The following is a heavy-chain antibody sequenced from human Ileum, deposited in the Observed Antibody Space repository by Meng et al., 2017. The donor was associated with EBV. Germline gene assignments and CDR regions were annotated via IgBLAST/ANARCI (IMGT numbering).Heavy chain of an antibody. CDR2: IYYSGTT. CDR3: ARGWDTAMDSG. CDR1: GGSVSISSYY. Sequence: QVQRQGSGPGLVKPSETLSLTCTVSGGSVSISSYYWSWIRQPPGKGLEWIGYIYYSGTTNYNPSLESQVTISVDTSKNQFSLKLRSVAASDTAVYYCARGWDTAMDSGWGQGTLVTVSS. V-gene: IGHV4-61*01. J-gene: IGHJ4*02. D-gene: IGHD5-18*01.